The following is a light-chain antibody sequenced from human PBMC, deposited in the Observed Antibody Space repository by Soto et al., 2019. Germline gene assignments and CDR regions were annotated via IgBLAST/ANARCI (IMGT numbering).Light chain of an antibody. CDR3: QQSYSTPTIT. CDR1: QSISDY. Sequence: DIPMTQSPSSLSASFGDRVTITCRANQSISDYLNWYQQKPGKAPKFLIYASSSLQSGVPSRFRGSGSGTDFTLTISSLQPEDFATYYCQQSYSTPTITFGQGTRLEI. V-gene: IGKV1-39*01. CDR2: ASS. J-gene: IGKJ5*01.